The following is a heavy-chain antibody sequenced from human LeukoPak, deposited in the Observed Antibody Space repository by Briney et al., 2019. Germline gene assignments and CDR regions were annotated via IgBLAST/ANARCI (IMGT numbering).Heavy chain of an antibody. CDR2: ISSSSTYK. V-gene: IGHV3-21*01. CDR3: ARGVDTAMAIDY. J-gene: IGHJ4*02. CDR1: GFTFSSYS. D-gene: IGHD5-18*01. Sequence: GGSLRLSCAASGFTFSSYSMNWVRQAPGKGLEWVSSISSSSTYKYYADSVKGRFTTSRDNAKNSLYLQMNSLRAEDTAVYYCARGVDTAMAIDYWGQGTQVTVSS.